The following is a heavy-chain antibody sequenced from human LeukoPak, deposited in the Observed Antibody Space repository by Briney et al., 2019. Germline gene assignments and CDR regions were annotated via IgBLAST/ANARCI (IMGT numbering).Heavy chain of an antibody. Sequence: GGSLRLSCAASGFTFSSYGMHWVRQAPGKGLEWVAVISYDGSNKYYADSVKGRFTISRDNSKYTLYLQMNSLRAEDTAVYYCAKDIGLGSGWYREDYFDYWGQGTLVTVSS. V-gene: IGHV3-30*18. CDR1: GFTFSSYG. CDR3: AKDIGLGSGWYREDYFDY. CDR2: ISYDGSNK. J-gene: IGHJ4*02. D-gene: IGHD6-19*01.